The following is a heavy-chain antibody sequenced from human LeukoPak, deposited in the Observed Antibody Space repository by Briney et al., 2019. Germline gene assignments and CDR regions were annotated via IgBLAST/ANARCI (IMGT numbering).Heavy chain of an antibody. J-gene: IGHJ4*02. D-gene: IGHD3-22*01. CDR2: ISGSGGST. CDR1: GFTFSSYA. CDR3: AREFMGDSSGKPDY. V-gene: IGHV3-23*01. Sequence: GGSLRLSCAASGFTFSSYAMSWVRQAPGKGLEWVSVISGSGGSTYYADSVKGRFTISRDNSKNTLYLQMNSLRAEDTAVYYYAREFMGDSSGKPDYWGQGTLVTVSS.